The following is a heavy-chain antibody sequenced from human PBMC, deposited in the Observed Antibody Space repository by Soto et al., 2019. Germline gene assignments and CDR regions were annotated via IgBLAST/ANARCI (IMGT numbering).Heavy chain of an antibody. CDR2: IYYSGST. CDR1: GGSISSGGYY. Sequence: PSETLSLTCTVSGGSISSGGYYWSWIRQHPGKGLEWIGYIYYSGSTYYNPSLKSRVTISVDTSKNQFSLKLSSVTAADTAVYYCARGRLSSGYYYGEYYFDYWGQGTLVTVSS. D-gene: IGHD3-22*01. V-gene: IGHV4-31*03. J-gene: IGHJ4*02. CDR3: ARGRLSSGYYYGEYYFDY.